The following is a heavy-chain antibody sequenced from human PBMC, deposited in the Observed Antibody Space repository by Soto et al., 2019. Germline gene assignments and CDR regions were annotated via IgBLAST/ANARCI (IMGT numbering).Heavy chain of an antibody. CDR1: GFTVSSNY. D-gene: IGHD4-17*01. V-gene: IGHV3-53*04. CDR3: ARDFRPPYGVRYFDY. Sequence: GGSLRLSCAASGFTVSSNYMSWVRPAPGKGLEWVSVIYSGGSTYYADSVKGRFTISRHNSKNTLYLLMNSLRAEDTAVYYCARDFRPPYGVRYFDYWGQGTLVTVSS. CDR2: IYSGGST. J-gene: IGHJ4*02.